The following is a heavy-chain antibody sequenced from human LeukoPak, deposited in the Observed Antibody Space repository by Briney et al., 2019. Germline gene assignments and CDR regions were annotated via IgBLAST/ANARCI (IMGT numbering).Heavy chain of an antibody. CDR3: ARDRVYYDSSGYYYYYYYYMDV. D-gene: IGHD3-22*01. J-gene: IGHJ6*03. Sequence: ASVKVSCKASGYTFTSYYMHWVRQAPGQGLEWMGIINPSGGSTSYAQKFQGRVTMTRDMSTSTVYMELSSLRSEDTAVYYCARDRVYYDSSGYYYYYYYYMDVWGKGTTVTVSS. CDR2: INPSGGST. V-gene: IGHV1-46*01. CDR1: GYTFTSYY.